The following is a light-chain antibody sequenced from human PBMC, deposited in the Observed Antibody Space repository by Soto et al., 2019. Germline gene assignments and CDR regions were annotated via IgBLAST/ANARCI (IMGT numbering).Light chain of an antibody. V-gene: IGKV1-6*01. CDR2: ASS. J-gene: IGKJ1*01. CDR3: IQLYNFSWT. Sequence: MGMTQSPSSLSASVGDRVTMSSRASQGIRNDLAWYQQKAGKAPKLLIFASSNLQSGFPSRFSCSGSGTDFTLTISRLQTEDFATYYCIQLYNFSWTFGKGTKVDIK. CDR1: QGIRND.